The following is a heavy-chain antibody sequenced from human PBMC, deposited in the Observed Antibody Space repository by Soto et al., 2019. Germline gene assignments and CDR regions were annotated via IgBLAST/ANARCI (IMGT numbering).Heavy chain of an antibody. CDR3: ARGAWGFLEWLDYYYGMDV. V-gene: IGHV6-1*01. CDR1: GDSVSSNSAA. CDR2: TYYRSKWYN. J-gene: IGHJ6*02. D-gene: IGHD3-3*01. Sequence: QSQTLSLTCAISGDSVSSNSAAWNWIRQSPSRGLEWLGRTYYRSKWYNDYAVSVKSRITINPDTSKNQFSLQLNSVTPEDTAVYYCARGAWGFLEWLDYYYGMDVWGQGTTVTVSS.